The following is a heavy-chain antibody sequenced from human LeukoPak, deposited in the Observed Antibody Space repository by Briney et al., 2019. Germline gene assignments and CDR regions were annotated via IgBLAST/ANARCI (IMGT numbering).Heavy chain of an antibody. CDR1: GFTLSSYG. CDR3: ARGFWFGELLGSYFDY. Sequence: GRSLRLSCAASGFTLSSYGMHWVRQAPGKGLEWVAVIWYDGSNKYYADSVKGRFTISRDNSKNTLYLQMNSLRAEDTAVYYCARGFWFGELLGSYFDYWGQGTLVTVSS. CDR2: IWYDGSNK. V-gene: IGHV3-33*01. D-gene: IGHD3-10*01. J-gene: IGHJ4*02.